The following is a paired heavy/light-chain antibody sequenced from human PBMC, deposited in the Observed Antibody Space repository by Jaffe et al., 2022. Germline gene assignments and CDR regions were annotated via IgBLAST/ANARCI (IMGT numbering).Heavy chain of an antibody. CDR3: ARDPSGYSSIWIHNWFDP. J-gene: IGHJ5*02. CDR1: GFTFSTDS. D-gene: IGHD6-13*01. V-gene: IGHV3-21*02. Sequence: EVELVESGGGLVKPGGSLRLSCAASGFTFSTDSMNWVRQAPGEGLEWVASISGGSDFMYYADSVKGRFTISRDNAKNSLYLQMSSLSAEDTAIYYCARDPSGYSSIWIHNWFDPWGQGTLVTVSS. CDR2: ISGGSDFM.
Light chain of an antibody. CDR3: GTWDSTLSAYV. Sequence: QSVLTQPPSVSAAPGQKVTISCSGSSSNIGNNYVSWYQQLPGTAPKLLIYENNRRPSGIPNRISGFKSVTSATLAITGLQTGDEADYYCGTWDSTLSAYVFGTGTKVTVL. J-gene: IGLJ1*01. CDR2: ENN. V-gene: IGLV1-51*02. CDR1: SSNIGNNY.